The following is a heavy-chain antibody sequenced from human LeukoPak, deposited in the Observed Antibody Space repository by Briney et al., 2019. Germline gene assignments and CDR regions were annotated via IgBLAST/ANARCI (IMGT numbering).Heavy chain of an antibody. CDR1: GFTFSGYW. D-gene: IGHD4-17*01. V-gene: IGHV3-7*01. Sequence: GGSLRLSCAASGFTFSGYWMSWVRQAPGKGLEWVANINKDGSERYNVDSVKGRFTISRDDANKSLYLQMNSLRAEDTSVYYCARESKGRSKIDYWGQGTLVTVSS. J-gene: IGHJ4*02. CDR2: INKDGSER. CDR3: ARESKGRSKIDY.